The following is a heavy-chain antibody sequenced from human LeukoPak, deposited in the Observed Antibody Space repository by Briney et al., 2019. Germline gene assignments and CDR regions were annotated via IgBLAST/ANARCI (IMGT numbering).Heavy chain of an antibody. J-gene: IGHJ3*02. CDR1: GGSISSGSYY. CDR2: IYTSGST. D-gene: IGHD6-19*01. Sequence: PSETLSLTCTVSGGSISSGSYYWSWIRQPAGKGLEWIGRIYTSGSTNYNPSLKSRVTISVDTSKNQFSLKLSSVTAADTAVYYCARDWDSSGWYWDAFDIWGQGAMVTVSS. CDR3: ARDWDSSGWYWDAFDI. V-gene: IGHV4-61*02.